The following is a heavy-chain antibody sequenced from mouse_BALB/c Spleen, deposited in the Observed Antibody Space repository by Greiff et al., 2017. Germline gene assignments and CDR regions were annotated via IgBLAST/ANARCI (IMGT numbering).Heavy chain of an antibody. CDR1: GFTFSSYG. J-gene: IGHJ3*01. V-gene: IGHV5-6-3*01. CDR2: INSNGGST. Sequence: EVKLMESGGGLVQPGGSLKLSCAASGFTFSSYGMSWVRQTPDKRLELVATINSNGGSTYYPDSVKGRFTISRDNAKNTLYLQMSSLKSEDTAMYYCARDSLWYGNTFAYWGQGTLVTVSA. D-gene: IGHD2-10*02. CDR3: ARDSLWYGNTFAY.